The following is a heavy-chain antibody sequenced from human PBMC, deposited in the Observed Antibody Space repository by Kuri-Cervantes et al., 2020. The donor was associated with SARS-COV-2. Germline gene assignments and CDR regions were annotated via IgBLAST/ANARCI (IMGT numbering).Heavy chain of an antibody. CDR3: ARLDGIELWLRSLYYMDV. Sequence: GESLTFPFPASGFIFSSYSMNWVRQVPGKGLEWVSSISSKSSFRYYADSVKGRFTMSRDDGRNSLYLQMNSLRAEDTAVYYCARLDGIELWLRSLYYMDVWGKGTSVTVSS. D-gene: IGHD5-18*01. CDR1: GFIFSSYS. J-gene: IGHJ6*03. V-gene: IGHV3-21*01. CDR2: ISSKSSFR.